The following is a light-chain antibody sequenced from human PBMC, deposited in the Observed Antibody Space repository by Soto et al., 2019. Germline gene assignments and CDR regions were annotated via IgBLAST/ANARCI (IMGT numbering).Light chain of an antibody. CDR1: TGAVTSNHY. CDR3: LLYYGGARV. V-gene: IGLV7-43*01. CDR2: GTS. J-gene: IGLJ2*01. Sequence: QAVVTQEPSLTVSPGGTVTLTCASSTGAVTSNHYPNWFQQKPGQAPRALIYGTSKKHSWTPARFSGSLLGDKAALTLSGVQPEDEAEYYCLLYYGGARVFGGGTQLTVL.